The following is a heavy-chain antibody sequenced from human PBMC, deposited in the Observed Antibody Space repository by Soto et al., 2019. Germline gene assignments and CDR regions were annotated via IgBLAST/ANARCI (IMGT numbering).Heavy chain of an antibody. J-gene: IGHJ5*02. CDR2: IYHSGST. V-gene: IGHV4-30-2*01. CDR3: ARETDYGDLDP. D-gene: IGHD4-17*01. Sequence: QLQLQESGSGLVKPSQTLSLTCAVSGGSISSGGYSWSWIRQPPGKGLEWIGYIYHSGSTYYNPSLKSXXTXSXXTSKNQFSLKLSSVTAADTAVYYCARETDYGDLDPWGQGTLVTVSS. CDR1: GGSISSGGYS.